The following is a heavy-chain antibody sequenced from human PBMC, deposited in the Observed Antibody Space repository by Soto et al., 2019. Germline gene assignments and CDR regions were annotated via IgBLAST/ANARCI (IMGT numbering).Heavy chain of an antibody. J-gene: IGHJ6*02. CDR3: ARGHYGMDV. Sequence: EEQLVESGGDLVQPGGSLRLSCAASGFTFSSSWMSWVRQAPGKGLEWVANINQDGSEKYYVDSVKGRFTISRDNAKNSLSLQLNSLRAEDTAVYYCARGHYGMDVWGQGTTVIVSS. CDR2: INQDGSEK. CDR1: GFTFSSSW. V-gene: IGHV3-7*04.